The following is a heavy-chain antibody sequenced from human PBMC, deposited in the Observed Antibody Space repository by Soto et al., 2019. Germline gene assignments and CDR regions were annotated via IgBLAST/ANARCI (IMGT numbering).Heavy chain of an antibody. Sequence: PGGSLRLSCAASGFTFSSSCMHWVRQAPGKGLEWVAVIWYDGSNKYYADSVNGRFTISRDNSKNTLYLQMNSLRAEDTAVYYCATVSYGFDYWGQGTLVTVSS. CDR3: ATVSYGFDY. D-gene: IGHD5-18*01. J-gene: IGHJ4*02. V-gene: IGHV3-33*08. CDR1: GFTFSSSC. CDR2: IWYDGSNK.